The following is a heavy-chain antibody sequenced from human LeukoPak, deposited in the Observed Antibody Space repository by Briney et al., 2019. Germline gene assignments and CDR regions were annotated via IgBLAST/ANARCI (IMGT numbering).Heavy chain of an antibody. CDR1: GGSFSGYY. D-gene: IGHD4-17*01. CDR2: INHSGST. CDR3: ARGQGTVTTH. J-gene: IGHJ4*02. V-gene: IGHV4-34*01. Sequence: SETLSLTCAVYGGSFSGYYWSWIRQPPGKGLEWIGEINHSGSTNYNPSLKSRVTISLDMSENHFSLKLTSVTAADTAVYYCARGQGTVTTHWGQGTLVTVSS.